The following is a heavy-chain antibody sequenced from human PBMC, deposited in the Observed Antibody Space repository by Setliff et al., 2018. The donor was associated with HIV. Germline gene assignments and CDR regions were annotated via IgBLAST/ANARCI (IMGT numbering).Heavy chain of an antibody. D-gene: IGHD2-2*01. Sequence: PGGSLRLSCAASGFTFSSYGMHWVRQAPGKGLEWVAFIRYDGSNKYYADSVKGRFTISRDNSKNTLYLQMNSLRAEDTAVYYCAKRDIVVVPAGFDPWGQGTLVTVSS. V-gene: IGHV3-30*02. J-gene: IGHJ5*02. CDR1: GFTFSSYG. CDR2: IRYDGSNK. CDR3: AKRDIVVVPAGFDP.